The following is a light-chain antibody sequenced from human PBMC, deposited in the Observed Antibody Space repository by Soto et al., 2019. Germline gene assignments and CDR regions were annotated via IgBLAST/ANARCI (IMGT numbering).Light chain of an antibody. CDR1: QSISNW. J-gene: IGKJ1*01. Sequence: DIQMTQSPSTLSASVGDRVTISCRASQSISNWLAWYQQKPGKAPKLLIYKASSLESGVPSRFSGSGSETEFTLTISSLQPDDSATYYCQQYNSYSTFGQGTKVEIK. CDR2: KAS. V-gene: IGKV1-5*03. CDR3: QQYNSYST.